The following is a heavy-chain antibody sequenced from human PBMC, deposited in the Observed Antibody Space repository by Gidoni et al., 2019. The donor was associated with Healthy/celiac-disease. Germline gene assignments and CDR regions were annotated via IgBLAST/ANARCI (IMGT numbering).Heavy chain of an antibody. Sequence: QVQLVESGGGVVQPGRSLRLSCAASGFTFSSYAMHWVRQAPGKGLEWVAVISYDGSNKYYADSVKGRFTISRDNSKNTLYLQMNSLRAEDTAVYYCARGILGAAGIGFAYYWGQGTLVTVSS. D-gene: IGHD6-13*01. CDR1: GFTFSSYA. CDR2: ISYDGSNK. CDR3: ARGILGAAGIGFAYY. J-gene: IGHJ4*02. V-gene: IGHV3-30-3*01.